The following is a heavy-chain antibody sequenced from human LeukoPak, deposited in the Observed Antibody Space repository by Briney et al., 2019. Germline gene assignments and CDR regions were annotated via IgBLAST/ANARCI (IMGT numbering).Heavy chain of an antibody. V-gene: IGHV3-23*01. D-gene: IGHD2-2*01. CDR3: ARVPAASLSGWWFDP. CDR1: GFTFSSYA. Sequence: SGGSLRLSWAASGFTFSSYAMSWVRQAPGKGLEWVSAISGSGGSTYYADSVKGRFTISRDNSKNTPYLQMNSLRAEDTAVYYCARVPAASLSGWWFDPWGQGTLVTVSS. CDR2: ISGSGGST. J-gene: IGHJ5*02.